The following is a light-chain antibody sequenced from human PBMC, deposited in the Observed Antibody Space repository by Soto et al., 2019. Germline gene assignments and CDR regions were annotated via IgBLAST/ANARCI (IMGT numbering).Light chain of an antibody. J-gene: IGLJ1*01. Sequence: QSVLTQTPSASGSRGQSVTISCTGTSSDIGAYDSVSWYQHHPGKAPRALIYEVSKRPSGVPDRFSGSKSGNTASLTVSGLQAEDEADYYCSSYTSFSTYVFGTGTKVTVL. CDR3: SSYTSFSTYV. CDR1: SSDIGAYDS. CDR2: EVS. V-gene: IGLV2-8*01.